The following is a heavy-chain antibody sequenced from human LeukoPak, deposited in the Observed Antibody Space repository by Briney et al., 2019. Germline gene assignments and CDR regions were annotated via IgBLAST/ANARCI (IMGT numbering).Heavy chain of an antibody. J-gene: IGHJ6*02. Sequence: GGSLRLSCAASGFTFSSYAMSWVRQAPGKGLEWVSAISGSGGSTYYADSVKGRFTTSRDNSKNTLYLQMNSLRAEDTAVYYSANTSPNPVVPAAMPYYGMDVWGQGTTVTVSS. CDR2: ISGSGGST. D-gene: IGHD2-2*01. CDR1: GFTFSSYA. V-gene: IGHV3-23*01. CDR3: ANTSPNPVVPAAMPYYGMDV.